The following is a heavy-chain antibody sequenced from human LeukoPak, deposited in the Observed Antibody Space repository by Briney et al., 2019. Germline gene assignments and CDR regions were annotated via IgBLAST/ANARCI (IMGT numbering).Heavy chain of an antibody. CDR1: GFTLRSYE. CDR3: ARNSGWYGVS. Sequence: GGPLRLSCTASGFTLRSYEMSWIRQAPGKGLEGVSRIDYRGGNTHYADSVKGRVTISRDSSKNKLYLQLSSLRGDDTAVYYCARNSGWYGVSWGQGTLVTVSS. CDR2: IDYRGGNT. V-gene: IGHV3-23*01. J-gene: IGHJ4*02. D-gene: IGHD6-19*01.